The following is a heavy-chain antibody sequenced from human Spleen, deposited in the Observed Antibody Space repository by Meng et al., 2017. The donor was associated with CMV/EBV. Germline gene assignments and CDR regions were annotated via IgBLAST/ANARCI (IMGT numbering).Heavy chain of an antibody. D-gene: IGHD4-17*01. Sequence: ASVKVSCKASGYTFTGYYMHWVRQAPGQGLEWMGWINPNSGGTNYAQKFQGRVTMTRDTSISTAYMELSRLRSDDTAVYYCATWSPYGDPLRSLRYWGQGTLVTVS. CDR2: INPNSGGT. CDR3: ATWSPYGDPLRSLRY. V-gene: IGHV1-2*02. CDR1: GYTFTGYY. J-gene: IGHJ4*02.